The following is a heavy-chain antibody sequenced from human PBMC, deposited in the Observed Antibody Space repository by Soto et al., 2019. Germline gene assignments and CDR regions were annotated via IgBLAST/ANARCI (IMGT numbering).Heavy chain of an antibody. Sequence: QVQLVESGGGVVQPGRSLRLSCAASGFTISSYAMHWVRQAPGKGLEWVAVISYDGSNKYYADSVKGRFTISRDNSKNTLYLQMNSLRAEDTAVYYCATNSKMDAFDIWGQGTMVTVSS. D-gene: IGHD7-27*01. CDR2: ISYDGSNK. J-gene: IGHJ3*02. V-gene: IGHV3-30-3*01. CDR1: GFTISSYA. CDR3: ATNSKMDAFDI.